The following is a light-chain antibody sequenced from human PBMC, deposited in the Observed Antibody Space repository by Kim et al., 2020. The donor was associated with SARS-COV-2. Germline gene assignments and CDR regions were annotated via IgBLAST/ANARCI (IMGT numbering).Light chain of an antibody. CDR3: QQSYMTPIT. CDR2: AAS. CDR1: QSIHNIDNY. J-gene: IGKJ5*01. Sequence: GGRVTITCRASQSIHNIDNYLNWYQQKPGKAPRLLIYAASTLQSGVPSRFSGSGSATDFTLTISGLEPEDFATYYCQQSYMTPITFGQGTRLEIK. V-gene: IGKV1-39*01.